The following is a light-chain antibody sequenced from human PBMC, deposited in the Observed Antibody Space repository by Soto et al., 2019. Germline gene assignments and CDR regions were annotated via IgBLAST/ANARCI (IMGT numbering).Light chain of an antibody. V-gene: IGKV3-15*01. J-gene: IGKJ1*01. Sequence: EIVMTQSPATLSVSPGERATLSCRASQSVSSNLACYQQKPGQAPRLLIYGASTRATGIPGRFSGSGSGTDFTLTISRLEPEDFAVYYCQQYGSSGTFGQGTKVDIK. CDR2: GAS. CDR3: QQYGSSGT. CDR1: QSVSSN.